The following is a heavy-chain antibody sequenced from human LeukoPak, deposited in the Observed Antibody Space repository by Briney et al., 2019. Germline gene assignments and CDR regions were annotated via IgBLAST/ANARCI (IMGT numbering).Heavy chain of an antibody. J-gene: IGHJ4*02. CDR2: IYYSGST. CDR1: GGSISSYY. V-gene: IGHV4-59*01. CDR3: ARLFHPALSGNYPFDY. Sequence: KPSETLSLTCTVSGGSISSYYWSWIRRPPGKGLEWIGYIYYSGSTNYNPSLKSRVTISVDTSKNQFSLKLNSVTAADTAMYYCARLFHPALSGNYPFDYWGQGTLVTVSS. D-gene: IGHD1-26*01.